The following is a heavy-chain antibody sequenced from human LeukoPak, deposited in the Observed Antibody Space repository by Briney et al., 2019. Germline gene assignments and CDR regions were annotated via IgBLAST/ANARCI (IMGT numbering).Heavy chain of an antibody. J-gene: IGHJ4*02. Sequence: PGGSLRLSCAASGFTFSSYAMSWVRQAPGKGLEWVSAISGSGGSTYYADSVKGRFTISRDNSENTLYLQMNSLRAEDMAVYYCAKTYRAYNYYDSSGPSYYFDYWGQGTLVTVSS. CDR1: GFTFSSYA. CDR3: AKTYRAYNYYDSSGPSYYFDY. CDR2: ISGSGGST. V-gene: IGHV3-23*01. D-gene: IGHD3-22*01.